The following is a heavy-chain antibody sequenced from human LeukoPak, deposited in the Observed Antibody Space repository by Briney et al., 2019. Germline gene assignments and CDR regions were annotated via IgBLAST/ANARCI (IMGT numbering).Heavy chain of an antibody. Sequence: GGSLRLSCVASGFTFSSYSMNWVRQAPGKGPEWISHVTSSSSTIYYADSVKGRFTISRDNAKNSLYLQMNSLRDEDTALYYCARGTSPFDPWGRGTLVTVSS. V-gene: IGHV3-48*02. CDR3: ARGTSPFDP. CDR1: GFTFSSYS. CDR2: VTSSSSTI. J-gene: IGHJ5*02.